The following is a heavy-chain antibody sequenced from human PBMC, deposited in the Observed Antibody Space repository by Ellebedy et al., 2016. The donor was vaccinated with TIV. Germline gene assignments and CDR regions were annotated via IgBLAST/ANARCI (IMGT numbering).Heavy chain of an antibody. J-gene: IGHJ4*02. CDR1: GGSLRGHY. V-gene: IGHV4-34*01. CDR2: INHSGST. CDR3: ASHRGNTYGPYDY. D-gene: IGHD5-18*01. Sequence: MPSETLSLTCGIYGGSLRGHYWSWIRQAPGKGLEWIGEINHSGSTNYNPSLKSRVTISVDTSKNQFSLKLSSVTAADTAGYYCASHRGNTYGPYDYWGPGTLVTVSS.